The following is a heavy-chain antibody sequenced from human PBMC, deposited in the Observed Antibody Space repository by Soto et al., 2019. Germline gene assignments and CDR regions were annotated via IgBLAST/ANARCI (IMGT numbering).Heavy chain of an antibody. CDR1: GFTFSSYG. Sequence: GGSLRLSCAASGFTFSSYGMHWVRQAPGKGLEWVAVISYDGSNKYYADSVKGRFTISRDNSKNTLYLQMNSLRAEDTAVYYCAKRNGYGGSWYPNGMDVWGQGTTVPVSS. CDR3: AKRNGYGGSWYPNGMDV. V-gene: IGHV3-30*18. CDR2: ISYDGSNK. J-gene: IGHJ6*02. D-gene: IGHD6-13*01.